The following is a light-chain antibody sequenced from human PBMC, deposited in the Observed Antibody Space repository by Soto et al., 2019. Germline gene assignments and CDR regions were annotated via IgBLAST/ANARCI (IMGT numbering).Light chain of an antibody. CDR2: AAS. Sequence: DIQLTQSPSFLSASVGDRVTITCRASQGISSYLAWYQQKPGKAPKLLIYAASTLQSGVPSRFSGSGSGTEFTLTISSLQPEDFATYYCQQLNSYTAPVYTFGQGTKLEIK. V-gene: IGKV1-9*01. CDR1: QGISSY. CDR3: QQLNSYTAPVYT. J-gene: IGKJ2*01.